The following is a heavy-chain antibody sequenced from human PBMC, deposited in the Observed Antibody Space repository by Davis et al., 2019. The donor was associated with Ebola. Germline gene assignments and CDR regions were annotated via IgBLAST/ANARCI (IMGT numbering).Heavy chain of an antibody. V-gene: IGHV4-59*01. J-gene: IGHJ4*02. CDR2: IYYSGST. D-gene: IGHD7-27*01. CDR3: GRDYWGSVDY. Sequence: MPSETLSLTCTVSGGSISSYYWSWIRQPPGKGLEWIGYIYYSGSTNYNPSLKSRVTISVDTSKNQFSLKLSSVTAADTAVYYCGRDYWGSVDYWGQGTLVTVSS. CDR1: GGSISSYY.